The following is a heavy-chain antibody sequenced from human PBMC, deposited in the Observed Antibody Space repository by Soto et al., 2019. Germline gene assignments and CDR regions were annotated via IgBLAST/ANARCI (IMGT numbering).Heavy chain of an antibody. J-gene: IGHJ4*02. CDR3: AGGRIFQ. CDR1: GFNFSSYW. CDR2: IKQDGSEK. V-gene: IGHV3-7*03. Sequence: EVQLVESGGGLVQPGGSLRLSCAASGFNFSSYWMSWVRQAPGKALEWVANIKQDGSEKNYVDSVKGRFTISRDNAKNSLYLQMNSLRGDDTAVYYCAGGRIFQGGQRTLVTVSS. D-gene: IGHD2-15*01.